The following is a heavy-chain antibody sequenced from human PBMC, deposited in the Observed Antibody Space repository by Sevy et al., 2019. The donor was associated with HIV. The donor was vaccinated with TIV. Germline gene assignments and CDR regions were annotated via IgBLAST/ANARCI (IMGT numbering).Heavy chain of an antibody. CDR3: ARGRYSSGGSCYNFDY. Sequence: ASVKVSCKASGGTFSSYDISWVRHAPGQGLEWMGGIIPIFGTANYAQKFQGRVTITADESTSTAYMELSSLRSEDTAVYYCARGRYSSGGSCYNFDYWGQGTLVTVSS. D-gene: IGHD2-15*01. V-gene: IGHV1-69*13. CDR1: GGTFSSYD. J-gene: IGHJ4*02. CDR2: IIPIFGTA.